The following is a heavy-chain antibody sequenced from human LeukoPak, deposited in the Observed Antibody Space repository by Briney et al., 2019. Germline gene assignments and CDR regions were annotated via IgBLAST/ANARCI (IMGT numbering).Heavy chain of an antibody. Sequence: ASVNVSCKASGYTFTSYGISWVRQAPGQGLEGMGWISAYNGNTNYAQKLQGRVTMTTDTSTSTAYMELRSLRSDDTAVYYCARASGYDSSCYYYYMDVWGKGTTVTVSS. D-gene: IGHD5-12*01. J-gene: IGHJ6*03. CDR3: ARASGYDSSCYYYYMDV. CDR2: ISAYNGNT. V-gene: IGHV1-18*01. CDR1: GYTFTSYG.